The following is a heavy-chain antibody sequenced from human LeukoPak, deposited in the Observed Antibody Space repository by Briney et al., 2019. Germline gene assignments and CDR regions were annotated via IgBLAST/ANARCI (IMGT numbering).Heavy chain of an antibody. J-gene: IGHJ2*01. CDR3: ARVAGPDYYGSGSFWYFDL. CDR2: ISSNGGST. V-gene: IGHV3-64*01. CDR1: GFTFSSYA. D-gene: IGHD3-10*01. Sequence: GGSLRLSCAASGFTFSSYAMHWVRQAPGKGLEYVSAISSNGGSTYYANSVKGRFTISRDNSKNTLYLQMGSLRAEDMAVYYCARVAGPDYYGSGSFWYFDLWGRGTLVTVSS.